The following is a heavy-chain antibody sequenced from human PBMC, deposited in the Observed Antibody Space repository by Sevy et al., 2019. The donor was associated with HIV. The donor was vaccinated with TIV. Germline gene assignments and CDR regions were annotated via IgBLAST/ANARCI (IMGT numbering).Heavy chain of an antibody. Sequence: SETLSLTCTVSGGSISSYYWSWIRQPPGKGLEWIGYINYSGSTNYNPSLKSRVTISVDTSKNQFSLKLSSVTAADTAVYYCARSHSSSWYVAIDPWGQGTLVTVSS. CDR3: ARSHSSSWYVAIDP. V-gene: IGHV4-59*01. CDR2: INYSGST. D-gene: IGHD6-13*01. CDR1: GGSISSYY. J-gene: IGHJ5*02.